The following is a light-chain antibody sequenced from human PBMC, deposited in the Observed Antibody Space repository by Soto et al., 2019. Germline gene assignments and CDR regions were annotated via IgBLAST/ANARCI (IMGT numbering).Light chain of an antibody. J-gene: IGLJ3*02. V-gene: IGLV1-44*01. Sequence: QSVLTQPPSASGTPWQRVTISCSGSSSNIGSNAVSWYQQLPGTAPKVLIYSNNQRPSGVPDRFSGSKSGTSASLAISGLQSEDDADYYCATWDDSLNGWVFGGGTKLTVL. CDR1: SSNIGSNA. CDR3: ATWDDSLNGWV. CDR2: SNN.